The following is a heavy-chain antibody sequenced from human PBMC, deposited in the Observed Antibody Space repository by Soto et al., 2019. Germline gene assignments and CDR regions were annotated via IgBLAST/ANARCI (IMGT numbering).Heavy chain of an antibody. J-gene: IGHJ4*02. Sequence: PGGSLRLSCAASGFTFSSYAMSWVRQAPGKGLEWVSAISGSGGSTYYADSVKGRFTISRDNAKNSLYLQMNSLRADDTAVYYSARANYFDFWGQGTLVTVSS. V-gene: IGHV3-23*01. CDR1: GFTFSSYA. D-gene: IGHD5-12*01. CDR3: ARANYFDF. CDR2: ISGSGGST.